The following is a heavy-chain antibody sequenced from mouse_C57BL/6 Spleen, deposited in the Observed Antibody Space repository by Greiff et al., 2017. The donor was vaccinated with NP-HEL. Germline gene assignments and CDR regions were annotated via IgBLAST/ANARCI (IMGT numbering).Heavy chain of an antibody. J-gene: IGHJ2*01. CDR3: ARHEEDYYGSSYQYYFDY. CDR2: FYPGSGSI. D-gene: IGHD1-1*01. Sequence: VKLMESGAELVKPGASVKLSCKASGYTFTEYTIHWVKQRSGQGLEWIGWFYPGSGSIKYNEKFKDKATLTADKSSSTVYMELSRLTSEDSAVYFCARHEEDYYGSSYQYYFDYWGQGTTLTVSS. CDR1: GYTFTEYT. V-gene: IGHV1-62-2*01.